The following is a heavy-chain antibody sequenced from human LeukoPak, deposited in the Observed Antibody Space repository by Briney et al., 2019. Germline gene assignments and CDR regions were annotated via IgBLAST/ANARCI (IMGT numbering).Heavy chain of an antibody. CDR2: IRYDGSNK. D-gene: IGHD2-2*01. J-gene: IGHJ4*02. CDR3: AKDRTLVVLYYFDY. Sequence: GGSLRLSCAASGFTFSSYGMHWVRQAPGKGLEWVAFIRYDGSNKYYADSVKGRFTISRDNSKNTLYLQMNSLRAEDTAVYYCAKDRTLVVLYYFDYWGQGTLVTVSS. CDR1: GFTFSSYG. V-gene: IGHV3-30*02.